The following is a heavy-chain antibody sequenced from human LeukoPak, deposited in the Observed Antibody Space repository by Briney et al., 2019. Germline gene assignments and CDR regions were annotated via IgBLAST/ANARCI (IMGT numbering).Heavy chain of an antibody. Sequence: SETLSLTCTVSRGSVCSAGYYWSWIRQPPGGGLEWSGYIYYIMNTNYNPSLKSRVTMSLDPSKNQFSLKLNSVTAAATAVYYCARTQSQSGSYRYYFGYWGQGTLVTVSS. V-gene: IGHV4-61*08. CDR2: IYYIMNT. CDR3: ARTQSQSGSYRYYFGY. J-gene: IGHJ4*02. D-gene: IGHD1-26*01. CDR1: RGSVCSAGYY.